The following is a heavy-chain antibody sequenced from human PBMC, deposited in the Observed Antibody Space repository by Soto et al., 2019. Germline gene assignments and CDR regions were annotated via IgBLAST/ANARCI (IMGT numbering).Heavy chain of an antibody. V-gene: IGHV5-51*01. CDR1: GYSFTSYW. CDR2: IYPGDSDT. Sequence: GESLKISCKGSGYSFTSYWIGWVRQMPGKGLEWMGIIYPGDSDTRYSPSFQGQVTISADKSISTAYLQWSSLKASDTAMYYCASHTYSGYDYYYYYGMDVWGQGTTVTVSS. J-gene: IGHJ6*02. D-gene: IGHD5-12*01. CDR3: ASHTYSGYDYYYYYGMDV.